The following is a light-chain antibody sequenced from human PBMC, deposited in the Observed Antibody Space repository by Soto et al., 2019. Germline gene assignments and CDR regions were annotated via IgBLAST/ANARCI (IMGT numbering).Light chain of an antibody. V-gene: IGKV1-9*01. CDR3: QQLNSYVFT. Sequence: DIQLNQSPSFLSASVGDRVTISCRASQDVSRFLAWYQQKPGKAPNLLIYAASTLQSGVPARFSGSGYGTEFTLTISSLQPEDLATYYCQQLNSYVFTFGPGTKGDSK. CDR1: QDVSRF. J-gene: IGKJ3*01. CDR2: AAS.